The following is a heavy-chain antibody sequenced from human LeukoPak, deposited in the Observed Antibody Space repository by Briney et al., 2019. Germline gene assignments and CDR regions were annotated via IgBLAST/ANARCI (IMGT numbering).Heavy chain of an antibody. D-gene: IGHD3-10*01. CDR2: IKQDGSEK. J-gene: IGHJ6*03. V-gene: IGHV3-7*01. CDR3: ARGVTMVRGVILSRYYYYYYYMDV. CDR1: GFTFSSYW. Sequence: GGSLRLSCAASGFTFSSYWMSWVRQAPGKGLEWVANIKQDGSEKYYVDSVKGRFTISRDNAKNSLYLQMNSLRAEDTAVYYCARGVTMVRGVILSRYYYYYYYMDVWGKGTTVTVSS.